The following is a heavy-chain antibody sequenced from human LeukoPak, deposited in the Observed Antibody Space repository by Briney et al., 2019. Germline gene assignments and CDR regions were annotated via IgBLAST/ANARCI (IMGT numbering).Heavy chain of an antibody. J-gene: IGHJ4*02. CDR2: INPNSGGT. V-gene: IGHV1-2*02. CDR3: ARSLLPYSSSWYNFDY. D-gene: IGHD6-13*01. CDR1: GYTFTGYY. Sequence: ASVKVSCKASGYTFTGYYMHWVRQAPGQGLEWMGWINPNSGGTNYAQKFQGRVTMTRDTSISTAYMELSSLRSEDTAVYYCARSLLPYSSSWYNFDYWGQGTLVTVSS.